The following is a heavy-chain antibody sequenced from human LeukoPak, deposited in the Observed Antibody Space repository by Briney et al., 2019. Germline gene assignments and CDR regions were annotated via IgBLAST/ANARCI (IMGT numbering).Heavy chain of an antibody. Sequence: GGSLRLSCAASGFTFSSYGMHWVRQAPGKGLEWVAVISYDGSNKYYADSVKGRFTISRDNSKNTLCLQMNSLRAEDTAVYYCATDIAVAGPFDYWGQGTLVTVSS. CDR2: ISYDGSNK. CDR3: ATDIAVAGPFDY. V-gene: IGHV3-30*03. D-gene: IGHD6-19*01. CDR1: GFTFSSYG. J-gene: IGHJ4*02.